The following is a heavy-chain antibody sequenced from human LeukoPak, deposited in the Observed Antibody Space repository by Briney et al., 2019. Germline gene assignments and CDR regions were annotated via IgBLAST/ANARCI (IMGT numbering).Heavy chain of an antibody. J-gene: IGHJ5*02. CDR1: GYTFTSYA. D-gene: IGHD6-19*01. CDR3: AGEWGTYSSGCFDP. CDR2: INAGNGNT. V-gene: IGHV1-3*01. Sequence: ASVKVSCKASGYTFTSYAMHWVRQAPGQRLEWMGWINAGNGNTKYSQKLQGRVTMTTDTSTSTAYMELRSLRSDDTAVYYCAGEWGTYSSGCFDPWGQGTLVTVSS.